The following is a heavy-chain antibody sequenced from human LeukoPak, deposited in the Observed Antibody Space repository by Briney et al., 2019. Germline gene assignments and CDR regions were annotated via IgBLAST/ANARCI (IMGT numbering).Heavy chain of an antibody. CDR1: GYTFTGYY. V-gene: IGHV1-2*02. CDR3: ARGAPRYDFWSGYYTEVDY. D-gene: IGHD3-3*01. Sequence: ASVKVSCKASGYTFTGYYMHWVRQAPGQGLEWMGWINPNSGGTNYAQKFQGRVTMTWDTSISTAYMELSRLRSDDTAVYYCARGAPRYDFWSGYYTEVDYWGQGTLVTVSS. CDR2: INPNSGGT. J-gene: IGHJ4*02.